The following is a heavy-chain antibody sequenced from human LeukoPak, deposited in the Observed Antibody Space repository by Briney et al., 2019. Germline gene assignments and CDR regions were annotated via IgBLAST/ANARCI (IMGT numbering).Heavy chain of an antibody. Sequence: SGESLRLSCAASGFTFSSYAMSWVRQAPGKGLEWVSAISGSGGSTYYADSVKGRFTVSRDNSKNTLYLQMNSLRAEDTAVYYCAKDLIAAAEVAFDIWGQGTMVTVSS. J-gene: IGHJ3*02. CDR1: GFTFSSYA. D-gene: IGHD6-13*01. CDR2: ISGSGGST. V-gene: IGHV3-23*01. CDR3: AKDLIAAAEVAFDI.